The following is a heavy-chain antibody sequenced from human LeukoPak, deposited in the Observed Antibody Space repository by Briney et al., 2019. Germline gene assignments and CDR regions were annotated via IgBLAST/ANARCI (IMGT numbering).Heavy chain of an antibody. CDR1: GGSISSYY. Sequence: PSETLSLTCTVSGGSISSYYWSWIRQPPGKGLEWIGYIYYSGSTNYNPSLKSRVTISLDTSKNQFSLNLSSVTAADTAMYYCARGESSSSALYYYYYYMDVWGKGTTVTVSS. CDR2: IYYSGST. J-gene: IGHJ6*03. CDR3: ARGESSSSALYYYYYYMDV. V-gene: IGHV4-59*08. D-gene: IGHD6-6*01.